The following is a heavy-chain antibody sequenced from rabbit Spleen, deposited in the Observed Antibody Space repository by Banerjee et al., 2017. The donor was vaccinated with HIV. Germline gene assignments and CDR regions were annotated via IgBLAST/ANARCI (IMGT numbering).Heavy chain of an antibody. Sequence: QSLEESGGDLVKPGASLTLTCTASGFSFSSSYYMCWVRQAPGKGLEWIACIYDGSGTSTKYASWAKGRFTISKASSTTVTLQMTSLTAADTATYFCARDTGSSFSSYGMDLWGQGTLVTVS. V-gene: IGHV1S40*01. CDR3: ARDTGSSFSSYGMDL. CDR2: IYDGSGTST. CDR1: GFSFSSSYY. J-gene: IGHJ6*01. D-gene: IGHD8-1*01.